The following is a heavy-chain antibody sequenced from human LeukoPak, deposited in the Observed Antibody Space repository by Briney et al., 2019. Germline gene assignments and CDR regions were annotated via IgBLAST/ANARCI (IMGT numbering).Heavy chain of an antibody. CDR1: GYTFTGYY. Sequence: GASVKVSCKASGYTFTGYYMHWVRQAPGQGLDWMGRINPNSGGTNYAQKFQGRVTMTRDTSISTAYTELSRLRSDDTAVYYCARASSGWYFLDYWGQGTLVTVSS. CDR3: ARASSGWYFLDY. CDR2: INPNSGGT. J-gene: IGHJ4*02. V-gene: IGHV1-2*06. D-gene: IGHD6-19*01.